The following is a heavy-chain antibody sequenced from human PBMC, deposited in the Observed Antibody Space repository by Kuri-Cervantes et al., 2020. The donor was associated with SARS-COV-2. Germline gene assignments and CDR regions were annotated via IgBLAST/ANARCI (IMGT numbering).Heavy chain of an antibody. J-gene: IGHJ4*02. V-gene: IGHV3-30*04. Sequence: LSLTCAASGFTFSSYAMHWVRQAPGKGLEWVAFTSYDGSNAYYADSVRGRFTVSRDNSKNTLSLQMNGLRAEDTAVYYCAKDIGTRSTNFVTYDYWGQGDLVTVSS. CDR3: AKDIGTRSTNFVTYDY. CDR1: GFTFSSYA. CDR2: TSYDGSNA. D-gene: IGHD2/OR15-2a*01.